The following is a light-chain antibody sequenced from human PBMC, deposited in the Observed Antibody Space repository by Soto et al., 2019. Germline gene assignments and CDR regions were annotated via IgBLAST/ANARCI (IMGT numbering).Light chain of an antibody. CDR1: SSNIGAGYD. V-gene: IGLV1-40*01. J-gene: IGLJ2*01. CDR2: GNI. Sequence: QSVLTQPPSGSGAPGQRGTISCTGSSSNIGAGYDVHWYQQLPGTAPKLLIYGNINRPSGFPDRFSGSKSGTSASLAITGLQAEDEADYFCQSYDSSLSDSRVFGGGTKLTVL. CDR3: QSYDSSLSDSRV.